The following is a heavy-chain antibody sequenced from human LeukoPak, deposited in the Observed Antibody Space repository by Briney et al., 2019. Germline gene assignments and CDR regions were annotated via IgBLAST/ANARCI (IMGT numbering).Heavy chain of an antibody. Sequence: SETLSLTCSVSGGSITSNRWSWIRQAPGKALEWLGHMYYSGSSNYNPSLKSRVTISIDASRTHFSLKLTSVNAADTAVYFSARDHTLYSTMDVWGKGTTVTVST. D-gene: IGHD3-16*01. CDR2: MYYSGSS. V-gene: IGHV4-59*01. J-gene: IGHJ6*04. CDR1: GGSITSNR. CDR3: ARDHTLYSTMDV.